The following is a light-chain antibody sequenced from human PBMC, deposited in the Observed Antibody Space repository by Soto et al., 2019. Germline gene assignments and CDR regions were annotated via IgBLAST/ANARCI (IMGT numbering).Light chain of an antibody. CDR3: QQRSNWPPFT. V-gene: IGKV3-11*01. CDR1: PSVTNF. J-gene: IGKJ5*01. CDR2: DAS. Sequence: EIVLTQSPATLSLSPGERATLSCRASPSVTNFLAWYQQKPGQAPRLLIYDASSRAIGIPDRFSGSGSGTDFTLTISSLQAEDFAVYYCQQRSNWPPFTFGQGTRLEIK.